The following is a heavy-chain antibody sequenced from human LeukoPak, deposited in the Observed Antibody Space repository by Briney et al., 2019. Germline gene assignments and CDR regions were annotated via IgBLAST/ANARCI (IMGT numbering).Heavy chain of an antibody. CDR2: IYYSGST. J-gene: IGHJ4*02. D-gene: IGHD3-9*01. CDR1: GGSISSSSYY. V-gene: IGHV4-39*01. Sequence: SETLSLTCTVSGGSISSSSYYWGWIRQPPGKGLEWIGSIYYSGSTYYNPSRKSRVTISVDTSENQFSLKLSSVTAADTAVYYCARQRPDYDILTGYFEFDYWGQGTLVTVSS. CDR3: ARQRPDYDILTGYFEFDY.